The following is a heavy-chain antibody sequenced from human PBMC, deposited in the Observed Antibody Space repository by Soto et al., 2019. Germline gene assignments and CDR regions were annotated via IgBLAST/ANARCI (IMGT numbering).Heavy chain of an antibody. D-gene: IGHD5-18*01. Sequence: GGSLRLSCAASGFTFSSYAMSWVRQAPGKGLEWVSAISGSGGSTYYADSVKGRFTISRDNSKNTLYLQMNSLRAEDTAVYYCAKDSLYSYAQGGSSVGYWGQGTLVTVSS. CDR3: AKDSLYSYAQGGSSVGY. CDR2: ISGSGGST. V-gene: IGHV3-23*01. CDR1: GFTFSSYA. J-gene: IGHJ4*02.